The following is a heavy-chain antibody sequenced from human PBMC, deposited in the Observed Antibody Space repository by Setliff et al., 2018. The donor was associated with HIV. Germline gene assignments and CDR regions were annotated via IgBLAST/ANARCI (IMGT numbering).Heavy chain of an antibody. CDR3: ARTPRYYDYAWGSYGAPLYYFDY. CDR2: ISSSSSII. CDR1: GFTFSSYS. V-gene: IGHV3-48*01. D-gene: IGHD3-16*01. Sequence: PGGSLRLSCAASGFTFSSYSMNWVRQAPGKGLGWISYISSSSSIIYYADSVKGRFTISRDNAKNSLYLQMNSLRAEDTAVYYCARTPRYYDYAWGSYGAPLYYFDYWGQGTLVTVSS. J-gene: IGHJ4*02.